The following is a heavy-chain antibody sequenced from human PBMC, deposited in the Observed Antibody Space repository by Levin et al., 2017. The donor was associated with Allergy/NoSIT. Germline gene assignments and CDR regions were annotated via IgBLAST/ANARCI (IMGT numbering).Heavy chain of an antibody. J-gene: IGHJ6*02. CDR1: GFSLSTYT. CDR3: ARETEQLVLYYYYGMDG. CDR2: ISYSSTSI. Sequence: AGESLKISCAGSGFSLSTYTMNWVRQAPGKGLEWVSSISYSSTSIYYADSVKGRFTISRDNAKNSLYLQMNSLRAEDTAVYYCARETEQLVLYYYYGMDGWGQGTTVTVSS. V-gene: IGHV3-21*01. D-gene: IGHD6-6*01.